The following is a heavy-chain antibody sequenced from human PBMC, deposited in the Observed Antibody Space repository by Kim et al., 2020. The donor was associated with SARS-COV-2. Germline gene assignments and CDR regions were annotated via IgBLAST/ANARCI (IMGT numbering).Heavy chain of an antibody. J-gene: IGHJ4*02. CDR2: IYYSGST. CDR1: GGSISSSSYY. D-gene: IGHD3-10*01. CDR3: ARSGPPFYFDY. V-gene: IGHV4-39*01. Sequence: SETLSLTCTVSGGSISSSSYYWGWIRQPPGKGLEWIGSIYYSGSTYYNPSLKSRVTISVDTSKNQFSLKLSSVTAADTAVYYCARSGPPFYFDYWGQGTLLTVSS.